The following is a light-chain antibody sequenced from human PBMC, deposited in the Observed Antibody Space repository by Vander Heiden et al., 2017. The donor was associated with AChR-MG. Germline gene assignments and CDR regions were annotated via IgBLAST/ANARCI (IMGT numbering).Light chain of an antibody. V-gene: IGKV1-39*01. CDR2: GAY. CDR1: QSSSRY. Sequence: DIQVTQSPSSLSASVGDRVTITCRTSQSSSRYLNWYQQKVGKAPKVLIYGAYSLQSGVPSRFSGSGSGTDFTLTITNLQPEDFGTYYCQPTDSTTYTFGQGTKVEIK. CDR3: QPTDSTTYT. J-gene: IGKJ2*01.